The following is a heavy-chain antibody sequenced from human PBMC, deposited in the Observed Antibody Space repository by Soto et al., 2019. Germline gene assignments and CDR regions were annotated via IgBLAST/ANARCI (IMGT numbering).Heavy chain of an antibody. CDR2: ISYDGSNK. CDR1: GFTFSSYG. Sequence: GGSLRLSCAASGFTFSSYGMHWVRQAPGKGLEWVAVISYDGSNKYYADSVKGRFTISRDNSKNTLYLQMNSLRAEDTAVYYCSKDPPRLLWFGELGMDVWGQGTTDTVSS. CDR3: SKDPPRLLWFGELGMDV. V-gene: IGHV3-30*18. D-gene: IGHD3-10*01. J-gene: IGHJ6*02.